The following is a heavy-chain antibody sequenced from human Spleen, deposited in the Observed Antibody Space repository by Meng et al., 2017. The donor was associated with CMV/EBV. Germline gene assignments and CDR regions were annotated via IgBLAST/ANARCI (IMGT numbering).Heavy chain of an antibody. CDR3: AKLVAHTEEEFEF. J-gene: IGHJ4*02. CDR1: GYTFTDYF. Sequence: QAELVQSGAEVKKSGASVKVSCRASGYTFTDYFIHWVRQAPGQGPENMGYIRCSSGETHYPEMFQGRVTMTRDTSISTVYMELSSLNSADTAVYYCAKLVAHTEEEFEFWGQGTLVTVSS. D-gene: IGHD5-12*01. V-gene: IGHV1-2*02. CDR2: IRCSSGET.